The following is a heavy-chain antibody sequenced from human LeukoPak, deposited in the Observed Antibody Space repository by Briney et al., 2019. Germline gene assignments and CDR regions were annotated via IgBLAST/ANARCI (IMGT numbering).Heavy chain of an antibody. V-gene: IGHV4-34*01. CDR3: AREAWVSGDSKYRYYGIDV. D-gene: IGHD4-17*01. CDR1: GGSFSGFS. J-gene: IGHJ6*02. CDR2: IDQTGST. Sequence: SETLSLTCAVYGGSFSGFSWSWVRQAPGKGLEWIGEIDQTGSTNYNPSLKSRVTISIFTSKNQFSLKLSSVTAADTALYYCAREAWVSGDSKYRYYGIDVWGQGTTVTVSS.